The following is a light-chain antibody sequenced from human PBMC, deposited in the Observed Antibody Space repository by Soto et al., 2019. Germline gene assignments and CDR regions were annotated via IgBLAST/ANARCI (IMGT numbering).Light chain of an antibody. CDR2: GAS. Sequence: EIVLTQSPGTLSLSPGERATLSCRASQSVSSGYLAWYQQIPGQAHRLLIYGASSRATGVPDRFSGSGSGTDFTLTISRLDPEDFAVYYCHQFGSSPMISFGQGTRLEIK. CDR3: HQFGSSPMIS. CDR1: QSVSSGY. J-gene: IGKJ5*01. V-gene: IGKV3-20*01.